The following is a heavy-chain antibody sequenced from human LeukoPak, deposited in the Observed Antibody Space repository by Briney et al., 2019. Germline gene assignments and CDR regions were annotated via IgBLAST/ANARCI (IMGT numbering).Heavy chain of an antibody. CDR3: ARIIVGQFDY. D-gene: IGHD1-26*01. CDR2: IYSGGST. V-gene: IGHV3-53*01. J-gene: IGHJ4*02. Sequence: PGGSLRLSCAASGFTVSSNYMSWVRQAPGKGLEWVSIIYSGGSTYYADSVKGRFTISRDNSKNTLYLQMNSLRAEDTAVYYCARIIVGQFDYWGQGTLVTVSS. CDR1: GFTVSSNY.